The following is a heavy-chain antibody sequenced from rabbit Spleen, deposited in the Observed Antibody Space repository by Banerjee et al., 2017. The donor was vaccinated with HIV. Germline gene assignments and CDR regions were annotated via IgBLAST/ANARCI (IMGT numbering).Heavy chain of an antibody. D-gene: IGHD2-1*01. CDR1: GFSFSSSDY. CDR2: IAGSSSGFT. CDR3: ATSRAGDYAYYGMDL. V-gene: IGHV1S40*01. J-gene: IGHJ6*01. Sequence: QSLEESGGGLVQPEGSLALTCKASGFSFSSSDYICWVRQAPGKGLEWISCIAGSSSGFTYSATWAKGRFTISKTSSTTVTLQMTSLTVADTATYFCATSRAGDYAYYGMDLWGPGTLVTVS.